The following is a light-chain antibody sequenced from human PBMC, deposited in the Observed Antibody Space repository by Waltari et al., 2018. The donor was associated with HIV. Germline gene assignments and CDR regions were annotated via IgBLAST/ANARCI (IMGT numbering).Light chain of an antibody. CDR3: CAYAGRNTYV. CDR1: RSAVGAYNL. J-gene: IGLJ1*01. V-gene: IGLV2-23*01. CDR2: QAT. Sequence: QAVLTQPAFVSRPPGQALTISCTGTRSAVGAYNLGSWYKQNPAQALQVIIFQATKRPSGVAVRFSASKSGKTASLRISRLRVEAQGTYYCCAYAGRNTYVFGSGTEVSVL.